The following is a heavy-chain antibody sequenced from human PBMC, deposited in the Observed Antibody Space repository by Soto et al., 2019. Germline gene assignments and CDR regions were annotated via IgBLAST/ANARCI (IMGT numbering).Heavy chain of an antibody. J-gene: IGHJ6*03. D-gene: IGHD3-10*01. CDR2: IYSGGST. V-gene: IGHV3-66*01. CDR3: ARVVTMVRGVIIGDYYYTDV. CDR1: GFTVSSNY. Sequence: EVQLVESGGGLVQPGGSLRLSCAASGFTVSSNYMSWVRQAPWKVLEWVSVIYSGGSTYYADSVKCRFTISRDNSKNTLYLQMNSLRAEDTAVYYCARVVTMVRGVIIGDYYYTDVWGKGTTVTVSS.